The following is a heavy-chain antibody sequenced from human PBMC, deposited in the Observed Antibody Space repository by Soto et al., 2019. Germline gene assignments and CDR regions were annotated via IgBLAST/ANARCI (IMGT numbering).Heavy chain of an antibody. V-gene: IGHV3-48*03. D-gene: IGHD6-6*01. CDR1: GFTFISFE. CDR3: ARATYSSSYYFDS. Sequence: WGSLRLSCAASGFTFISFEMNWCRQSPGKGLEWVSKIGSSGSTIWYADSVKGRFTISRDNAKNSLYLQMNSLRGEDTAVYYCARATYSSSYYFDSWGQGTLVTVSS. J-gene: IGHJ4*02. CDR2: IGSSGSTI.